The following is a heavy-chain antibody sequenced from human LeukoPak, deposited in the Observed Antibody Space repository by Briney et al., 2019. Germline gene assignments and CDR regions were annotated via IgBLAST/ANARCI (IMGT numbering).Heavy chain of an antibody. V-gene: IGHV3-33*01. CDR2: IWFDDTNK. CDR3: ARDLGFGDPSGY. J-gene: IGHJ4*02. D-gene: IGHD3-10*01. CDR1: GFTFNNYG. Sequence: GGSLRLSCAASGFTFNNYGMHWVRQAPGKGLEWLAFIWFDDTNKFYAASVKGRFTISRDNAKNTLFLHMNSLRAEDTAVYYCARDLGFGDPSGYWGQGTLVTVSS.